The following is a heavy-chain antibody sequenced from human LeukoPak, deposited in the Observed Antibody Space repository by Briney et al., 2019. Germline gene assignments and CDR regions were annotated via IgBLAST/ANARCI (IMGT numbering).Heavy chain of an antibody. V-gene: IGHV1-8*01. CDR2: LKPNSGKT. D-gene: IGHD3-22*01. CDR1: GYSLTSYD. Sequence: ASVKVSCKVFGYSLTSYDINWVRQAPGQGLEWRGWLKPNSGKTGYAQKFQGRVTMTRDTSKDTVYMELNSLGSEDTAVYYCARSPNYYDRSGFSRPFDHWGQGTLVTVSS. J-gene: IGHJ4*02. CDR3: ARSPNYYDRSGFSRPFDH.